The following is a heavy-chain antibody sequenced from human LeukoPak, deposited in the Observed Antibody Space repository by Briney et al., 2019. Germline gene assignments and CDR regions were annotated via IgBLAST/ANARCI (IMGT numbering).Heavy chain of an antibody. J-gene: IGHJ4*02. Sequence: PSETLSLTCTVSGGSISSSSYYWGWIRQPPGKGLEWIGSIYYSGSTYYNPSLKSRVTISVDTSKNQFSLKLSSVTAADTAVYYCATGGQQPSDYWGQGTLVTVSS. V-gene: IGHV4-39*01. D-gene: IGHD6-13*01. CDR3: ATGGQQPSDY. CDR1: GGSISSSSYY. CDR2: IYYSGST.